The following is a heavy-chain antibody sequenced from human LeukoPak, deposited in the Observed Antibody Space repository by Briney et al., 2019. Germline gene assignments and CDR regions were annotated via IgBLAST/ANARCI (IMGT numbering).Heavy chain of an antibody. CDR1: GGSISSYY. CDR3: ARVRRYYGSGSYGGRLGYYYYYMDV. J-gene: IGHJ6*03. V-gene: IGHV4-4*07. Sequence: PSETLSLTCTVSGGSISSYYWSWIRQPAGKGLEWIGRIYTSGSTNYNPSLKSRVTTSVDTSKNQFSLKLSSVTAADTAVYYCARVRRYYGSGSYGGRLGYYYYYMDVWGKGTTVTISS. D-gene: IGHD3-10*01. CDR2: IYTSGST.